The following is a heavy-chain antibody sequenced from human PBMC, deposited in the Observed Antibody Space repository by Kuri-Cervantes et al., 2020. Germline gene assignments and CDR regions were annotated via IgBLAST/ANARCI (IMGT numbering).Heavy chain of an antibody. D-gene: IGHD6-19*01. CDR2: IWYDGSNK. CDR1: GFTFSSYG. V-gene: IGHV3-33*06. J-gene: IGHJ6*03. Sequence: GEYLKISCAASGFTFSSYGMHWVRQAPGKGLEWVAVIWYDGSNKYYADSVKDRFTISRDNSKNTLVLQMNSLRDEDTAVYYCAKEASIAVAGLPDYYYYMDVWGKGTTVTVSS. CDR3: AKEASIAVAGLPDYYYYMDV.